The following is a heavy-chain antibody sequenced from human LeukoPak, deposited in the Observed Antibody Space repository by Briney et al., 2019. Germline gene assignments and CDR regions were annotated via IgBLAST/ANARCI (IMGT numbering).Heavy chain of an antibody. V-gene: IGHV1-8*01. CDR3: ARGPMRGYDFWSGYYYYFDY. J-gene: IGHJ4*02. D-gene: IGHD3-3*01. CDR2: MNPNSGNT. CDR1: GYTFTSYD. Sequence: SVKVSCKASGYTFTSYDINWVRQATGQGLEWMGWMNPNSGNTGYAQKFQGRVTMTRNTSISTAYMELSSLRSEDTAVYYCARGPMRGYDFWSGYYYYFDYWGQGTLVTVSS.